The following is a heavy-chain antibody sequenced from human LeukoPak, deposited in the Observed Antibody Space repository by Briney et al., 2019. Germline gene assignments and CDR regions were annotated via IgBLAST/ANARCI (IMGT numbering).Heavy chain of an antibody. CDR3: ARARSISYCSSTSCYSPYGMDV. CDR1: GFTFSTYW. Sequence: GGSLRLSRAASGFTFSTYWMHWVRQAPGKGLVWVSRINSDGTGTSYADSVKGRFTISRDNAKNTLYLQMNSLRAEDTAVYYCARARSISYCSSTSCYSPYGMDVWGQGTTVTVSS. CDR2: INSDGTGT. D-gene: IGHD2-2*02. V-gene: IGHV3-74*01. J-gene: IGHJ6*02.